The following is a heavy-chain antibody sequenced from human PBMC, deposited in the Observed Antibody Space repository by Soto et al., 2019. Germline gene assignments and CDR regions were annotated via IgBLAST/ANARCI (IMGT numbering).Heavy chain of an antibody. D-gene: IGHD5-12*01. Sequence: QVQLVQSGAEMKKPGASVKVSCKTSGINYNTYAIHWVRQAPGQGLEWMGWINTGNGDTRYSQNFQGRVTLTRDTSASTVYMDLDSLKSEETFLYFCARAISGYVTWGQGTLVTVSS. CDR1: GINYNTYA. CDR3: ARAISGYVT. V-gene: IGHV1-3*04. CDR2: INTGNGDT. J-gene: IGHJ4*02.